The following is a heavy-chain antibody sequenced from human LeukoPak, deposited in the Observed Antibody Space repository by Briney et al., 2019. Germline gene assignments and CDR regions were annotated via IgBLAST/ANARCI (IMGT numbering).Heavy chain of an antibody. V-gene: IGHV3-21*01. J-gene: IGHJ3*02. CDR3: ARDLVGFLGGRPPNAFDI. CDR2: ISSSSSYI. Sequence: GGSLRLSCAASGFTFSSYSMNWVRQAPGKGLEWVSSISSSSSYIYYADSVKGRFTISRDNAKNSLYLQMNSLRAEDTAVYYCARDLVGFLGGRPPNAFDIWGQGTMVTVSS. CDR1: GFTFSSYS. D-gene: IGHD3-3*01.